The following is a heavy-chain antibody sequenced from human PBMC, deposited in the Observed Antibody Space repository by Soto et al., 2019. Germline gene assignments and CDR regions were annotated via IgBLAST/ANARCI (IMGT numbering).Heavy chain of an antibody. CDR2: ISAYNGNT. Sequence: QVQLVQSGAEVKKPGASVKVSCKASGYTFTSYGISWVRQAPGQGLEWMGWISAYNGNTNYAQKLQGRVTMTTDTFTSTAYMELRSLKSDDTGVYYCAGFIAVAGGDAFDIWGQGTMVTVSS. J-gene: IGHJ3*02. D-gene: IGHD6-19*01. CDR1: GYTFTSYG. CDR3: AGFIAVAGGDAFDI. V-gene: IGHV1-18*01.